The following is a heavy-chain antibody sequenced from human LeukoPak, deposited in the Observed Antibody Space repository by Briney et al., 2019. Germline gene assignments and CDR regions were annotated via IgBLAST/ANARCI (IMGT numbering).Heavy chain of an antibody. CDR2: IRYDGSNK. J-gene: IGHJ4*02. Sequence: GGSLRLSCAASGFTFSSYGLHWVRQAPGKGLEWVAFIRYDGSNKYYADSVKGRFTISRENSKNTMYLQMNSLRAEDTAVYYCAKADEYYDYVWGSYRPHKFDYWGQGTLVTVSS. V-gene: IGHV3-30*02. CDR1: GFTFSSYG. D-gene: IGHD3-16*02. CDR3: AKADEYYDYVWGSYRPHKFDY.